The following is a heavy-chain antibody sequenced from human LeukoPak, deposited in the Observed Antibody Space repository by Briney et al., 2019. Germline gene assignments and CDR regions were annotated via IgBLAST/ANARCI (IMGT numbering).Heavy chain of an antibody. CDR1: GGSIMRYY. CDR3: ARELRVRAVAGLDDWFDP. Sequence: SETLSLTCTVSGGSIMRYYWSWIRQPPGKGLEWIGYIYYSGSTSYNPSLKSRVTISVDTSKNQFSLKLSSVTAADTAVYYCARELRVRAVAGLDDWFDPWGQGTLVTVSS. J-gene: IGHJ5*02. CDR2: IYYSGST. V-gene: IGHV4-59*01. D-gene: IGHD6-19*01.